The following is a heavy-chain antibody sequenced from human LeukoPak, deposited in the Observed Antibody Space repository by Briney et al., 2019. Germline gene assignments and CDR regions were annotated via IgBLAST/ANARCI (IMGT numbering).Heavy chain of an antibody. D-gene: IGHD3-10*01. CDR3: ARGSGSGSYYPDY. Sequence: SQTLSLTCTVSGASVSSGSYYWSWIRQPPGKGLEGIGYIYYSGSTNYNPSLKSRVTISVDTSKNQFSLKLSSVTAADTAVYYCARGSGSGSYYPDYWGQGTLVTVSS. CDR2: IYYSGST. CDR1: GASVSSGSYY. J-gene: IGHJ4*02. V-gene: IGHV4-61*01.